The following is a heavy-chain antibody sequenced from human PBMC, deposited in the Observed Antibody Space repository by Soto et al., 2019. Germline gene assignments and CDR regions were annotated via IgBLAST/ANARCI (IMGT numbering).Heavy chain of an antibody. CDR2: ISYDGSNK. CDR3: AKDNGSGCDWLRVGDASDI. V-gene: IGHV3-30*18. Sequence: QVQLVESGGGVVQPGRSLRLSCAASGFTFSSYGMHWVRQAPGKGLEWVAVISYDGSNKYYADSVKGRLTISRDNSXNXLXQQMNSLGGEDTAVYYCAKDNGSGCDWLRVGDASDIWGQGTMVTVSS. D-gene: IGHD5-12*01. J-gene: IGHJ3*02. CDR1: GFTFSSYG.